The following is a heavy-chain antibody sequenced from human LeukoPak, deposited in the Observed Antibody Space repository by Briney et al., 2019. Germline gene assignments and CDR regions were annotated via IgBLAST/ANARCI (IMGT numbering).Heavy chain of an antibody. CDR1: GGSITSARYH. CDR3: AREIVSSVEY. J-gene: IGHJ4*02. Sequence: SETLSLTCTVSGGSITSARYHWGWIRQPPEKGLEWIGSVYHSGTTYYNPSLRSRLTISVDTSRNQFSLKPSSVTAADTAVYHCAREIVSSVEYWGQGSLVTVSS. CDR2: VYHSGTT. V-gene: IGHV4-39*02. D-gene: IGHD2/OR15-2a*01.